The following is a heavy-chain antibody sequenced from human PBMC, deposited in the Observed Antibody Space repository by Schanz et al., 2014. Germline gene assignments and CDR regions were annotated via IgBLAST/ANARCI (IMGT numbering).Heavy chain of an antibody. CDR3: ARGYGDSPTDF. CDR2: INPSGGST. V-gene: IGHV1-46*01. CDR1: GYTFTSYG. D-gene: IGHD4-17*01. Sequence: QVQLVQSGAEVKKPGASVKVSCKASGYTFTSYGINWVRQAPGQGLEWMGMINPSGGSTNYAQKFQGRVTITADRSTSTAYMELSSLRSEDTAVYYCARGYGDSPTDFWGQGTLVTVSS. J-gene: IGHJ4*02.